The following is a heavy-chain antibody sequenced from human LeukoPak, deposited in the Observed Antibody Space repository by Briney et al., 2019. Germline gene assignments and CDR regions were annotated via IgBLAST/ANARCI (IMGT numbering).Heavy chain of an antibody. D-gene: IGHD6-19*01. Sequence: GGSLRLSCAASGFTFSSYSMNWVRQAPGKGLEWVSSISSSSSFIYYADSVKGRFTISRDNAKNSLYLQMNSLRAEDTAVYFCAREREQWHAFDIWGQGTMVTVSS. CDR2: ISSSSSFI. V-gene: IGHV3-21*01. CDR3: AREREQWHAFDI. CDR1: GFTFSSYS. J-gene: IGHJ3*02.